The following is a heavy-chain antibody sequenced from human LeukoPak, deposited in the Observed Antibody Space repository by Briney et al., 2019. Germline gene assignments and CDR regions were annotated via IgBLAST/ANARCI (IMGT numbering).Heavy chain of an antibody. V-gene: IGHV3-21*01. CDR2: ISSSSSYI. D-gene: IGHD2-2*01. J-gene: IGHJ4*02. CDR1: GFTFSSYS. Sequence: GGSLRFSCAASGFTFSSYSRNWVRQAPGKGLEWVSSISSSSSYIYYADSVKGRFTISRDNAKNSLYLQMNSLRAEDTAVYYCARIGGSYQPIVDYWGQGTLVTVSS. CDR3: ARIGGSYQPIVDY.